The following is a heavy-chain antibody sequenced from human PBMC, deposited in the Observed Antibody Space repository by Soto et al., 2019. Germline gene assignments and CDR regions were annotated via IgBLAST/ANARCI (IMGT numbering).Heavy chain of an antibody. V-gene: IGHV4-38-2*02. J-gene: IGHJ4*02. CDR2: IYHSGST. D-gene: IGHD3-16*02. CDR3: AREPVTETYYFDY. Sequence: SETLSLTCTVSGYSISSGYYWAWIRQPPGKGLEWIGSIYHSGSTYYNPSLKSRVTISVDTSKNQFSLKLSSVTAADTAVYYCAREPVTETYYFDYWGQGTLVTFSS. CDR1: GYSISSGYY.